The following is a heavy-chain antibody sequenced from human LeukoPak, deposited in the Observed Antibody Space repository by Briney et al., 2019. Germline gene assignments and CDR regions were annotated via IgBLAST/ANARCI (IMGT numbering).Heavy chain of an antibody. Sequence: GGSLRLSCAASGFTFSSYAMHWVRQAPGKGLEWVAVISYDGSNKYYADSVKGRFTISRDNSKNTLYLQMNSLRAEDTAVYYCAKQWLVYFDYWGQGTLVTVS. J-gene: IGHJ4*02. D-gene: IGHD6-19*01. CDR3: AKQWLVYFDY. CDR1: GFTFSSYA. CDR2: ISYDGSNK. V-gene: IGHV3-30-3*01.